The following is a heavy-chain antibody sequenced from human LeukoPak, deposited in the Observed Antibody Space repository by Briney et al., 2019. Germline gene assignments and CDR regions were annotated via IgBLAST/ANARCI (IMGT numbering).Heavy chain of an antibody. CDR1: GYTFTSYG. D-gene: IGHD3-9*01. V-gene: IGHV1-18*01. CDR3: ARVGVLRYFDWLSDDY. J-gene: IGHJ4*02. CDR2: ISAYNGNT. Sequence: ASVKVSCKASGYTFTSYGISWVRQAPGQGLEWMGWISAYNGNTNYAQKLQGRVTMTTDTSTSTAYMELRSLRSDDTAVYYCARVGVLRYFDWLSDDYWGQGTLVTVSS.